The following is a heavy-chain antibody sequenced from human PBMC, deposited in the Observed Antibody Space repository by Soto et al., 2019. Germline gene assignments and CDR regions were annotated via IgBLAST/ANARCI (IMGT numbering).Heavy chain of an antibody. CDR1: GGSISSYY. CDR2: IYYSGST. D-gene: IGHD1-26*01. CDR3: ARISGSSLSWFDP. Sequence: SETLSLTCTVSGGSISSYYWSWIRQPPGKGLEWIGYIYYSGSTNYNPSLKSRVTISVDTSKNQFSLKLSSVTAADTAVYYCARISGSSLSWFDPWGQGTLVTVSS. V-gene: IGHV4-59*01. J-gene: IGHJ5*02.